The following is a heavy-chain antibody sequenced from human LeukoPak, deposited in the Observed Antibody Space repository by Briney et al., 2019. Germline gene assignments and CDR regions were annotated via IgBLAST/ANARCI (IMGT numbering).Heavy chain of an antibody. D-gene: IGHD6-13*01. CDR2: IRYDGSNK. J-gene: IGHJ6*03. CDR3: AKDHYSSSWYDEGYYYYYYYMDV. CDR1: GFTFSDAW. V-gene: IGHV3-30*02. Sequence: PGGSLRLSCAASGFTFSDAWMSWVRQAPGKGLEWVAFIRYDGSNKYYADSVKGRFTISRDNSKNTLYLQMNSLRAEDTAVYYCAKDHYSSSWYDEGYYYYYYYMDVWGKGTTVTVSS.